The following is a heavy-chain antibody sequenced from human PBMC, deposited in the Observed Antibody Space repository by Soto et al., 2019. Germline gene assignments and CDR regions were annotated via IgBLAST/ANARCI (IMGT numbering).Heavy chain of an antibody. CDR3: ATYYFDSSGYYPLFDY. CDR2: INHSGST. V-gene: IGHV4-34*01. J-gene: IGHJ4*02. Sequence: SETLSLTCAVYSGSFNGYYWSWIRQPPGKGLEWIGEINHSGSTNYNPSLKSRVTISVDTSKNQFSLKLSSVTAADTAVYYCATYYFDSSGYYPLFDYWGQGTLVTAPQ. D-gene: IGHD3-22*01. CDR1: SGSFNGYY.